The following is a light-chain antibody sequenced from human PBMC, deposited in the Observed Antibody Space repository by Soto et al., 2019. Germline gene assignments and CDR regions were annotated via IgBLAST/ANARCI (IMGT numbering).Light chain of an antibody. V-gene: IGKV3D-15*01. Sequence: ETVMTQSPATLSVSPGGRATLSCRASQSVSSSYLAWYQQKPAHAPRLLIYDTTNTATGIPARFSGWGSGTEFTLTISSLQSEDFAVYYCQQYHNWPPHTFGQGTRVET. CDR2: DTT. J-gene: IGKJ5*01. CDR3: QQYHNWPPHT. CDR1: QSVSSSY.